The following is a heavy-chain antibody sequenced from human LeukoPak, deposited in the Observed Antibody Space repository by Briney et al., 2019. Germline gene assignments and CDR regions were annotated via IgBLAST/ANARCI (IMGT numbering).Heavy chain of an antibody. Sequence: PSQTLSLTCAVSGGSISSGGYSWSWIRQPPGKGLEWIGYINHSGSTNYNPSLKSRVTISVDTSKNQFSLKLSSVTAADTAVYYCARLGVKSSGWPRDAFDIWGQGTMVTVSS. CDR2: INHSGST. V-gene: IGHV4-30-2*01. J-gene: IGHJ3*02. CDR1: GGSISSGGYS. D-gene: IGHD6-19*01. CDR3: ARLGVKSSGWPRDAFDI.